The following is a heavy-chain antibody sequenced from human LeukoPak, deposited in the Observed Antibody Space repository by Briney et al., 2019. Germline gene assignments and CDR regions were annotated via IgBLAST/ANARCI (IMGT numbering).Heavy chain of an antibody. CDR2: ISHSGST. D-gene: IGHD5-24*01. Sequence: SETLSLTCAVYGGSFSTYYWNWIRQPPGKGLEWIGEISHSGSTNYNPSLKSRVTISVDTSKNQFSLKLRSVTAADTAVYYCAREGDQMATITGIDYWGQGTLVTVSS. V-gene: IGHV4-34*01. CDR1: GGSFSTYY. CDR3: AREGDQMATITGIDY. J-gene: IGHJ4*02.